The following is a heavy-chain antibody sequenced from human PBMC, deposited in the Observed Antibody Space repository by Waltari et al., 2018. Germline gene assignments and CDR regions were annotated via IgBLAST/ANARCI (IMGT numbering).Heavy chain of an antibody. D-gene: IGHD6-13*01. CDR2: IYTSGST. Sequence: QVQLQESGPGLVKPSQTLSLTCTVSGGSISRGSYYWSWIRQPAGKGLEWIGRIYTSGSTNYNPSLKSRVTISVDTSKNQFSLKLSSVTAADTAVYYCARASSWYGFDAFDIWGQGTMVTVSS. CDR3: ARASSWYGFDAFDI. V-gene: IGHV4-61*02. J-gene: IGHJ3*02. CDR1: GGSISRGSYY.